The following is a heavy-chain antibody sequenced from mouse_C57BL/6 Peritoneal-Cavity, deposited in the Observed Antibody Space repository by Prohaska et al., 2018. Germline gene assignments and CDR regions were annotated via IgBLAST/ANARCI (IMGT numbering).Heavy chain of an antibody. V-gene: IGHV1-52*01. CDR1: GYTFTSYW. Sequence: GAELVRPGSSVKLSCKASGYTFTSYWMHWVKQRPIQGLEWIGNIDPSDSETHYNQKFKDKATLTVDKSSSTAYMQLSSLTSEDSAVYYCAREGTVPFDYWGQGTTLTVSS. D-gene: IGHD4-1*01. J-gene: IGHJ2*01. CDR2: IDPSDSET. CDR3: AREGTVPFDY.